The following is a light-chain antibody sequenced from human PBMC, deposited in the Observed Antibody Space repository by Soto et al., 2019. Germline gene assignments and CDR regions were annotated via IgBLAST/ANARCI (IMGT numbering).Light chain of an antibody. CDR2: YAS. CDR3: QPYNNWPPIT. Sequence: EIMMTQSPATLSVSPGERATLSFRASQSVSNNVAWYQQKPGQAPRLLIYYASTRATGIPARFSGSGSGTEFTLTISSLQSEDFALYYCQPYNNWPPITCGQGTRLEIK. V-gene: IGKV3-15*01. CDR1: QSVSNN. J-gene: IGKJ5*01.